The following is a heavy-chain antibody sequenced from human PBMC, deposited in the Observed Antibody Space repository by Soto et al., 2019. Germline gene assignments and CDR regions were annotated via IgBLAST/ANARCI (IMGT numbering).Heavy chain of an antibody. V-gene: IGHV3-30*18. J-gene: IGHJ4*02. CDR1: GFTFSSYG. CDR2: ISYDGSNK. D-gene: IGHD2-2*01. Sequence: QVQLVESGGGVVQPGRSLRLSCAASGFTFSSYGMHWVRQAPGKGLEWVAVISYDGSNKYYADSVKGRFTISRDNPKNTLYLQMNSLRAEDTAVYYCAKAHYCISNSCPNADYWGQGTLVTVSS. CDR3: AKAHYCISNSCPNADY.